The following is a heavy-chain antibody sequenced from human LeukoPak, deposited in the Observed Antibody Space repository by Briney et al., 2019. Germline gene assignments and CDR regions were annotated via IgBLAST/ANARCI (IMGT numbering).Heavy chain of an antibody. V-gene: IGHV1-24*01. D-gene: IGHD5-12*01. CDR1: GYTFTSYD. CDR2: FDPEDGET. Sequence: GASVKVSCKASGYTFTSYDINWVRQAPGKGLEWMGGFDPEDGETIYAQKFQGRVTMTEDTSTDTAYMELSSLRSEDTAVYYCATGYSGYDGYAFDIWGQGTMVTVSS. J-gene: IGHJ3*02. CDR3: ATGYSGYDGYAFDI.